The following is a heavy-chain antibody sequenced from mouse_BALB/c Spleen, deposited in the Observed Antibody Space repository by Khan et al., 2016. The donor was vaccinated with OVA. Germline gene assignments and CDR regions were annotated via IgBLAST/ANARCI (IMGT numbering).Heavy chain of an antibody. J-gene: IGHJ2*01. D-gene: IGHD1-2*01. CDR2: ISYSGST. Sequence: EVKLLESGPGLVKPSQSLSLTCTVTGYSITSGSGWNWIRQFPGNQLEWMGYISYSGSTNYNPSLKNRISITRDTSKNQFFLQLNSVTTEDTATYYCARTARIKYWGQGTTLTVSS. CDR1: GYSITSGSG. CDR3: ARTARIKY. V-gene: IGHV3-2*02.